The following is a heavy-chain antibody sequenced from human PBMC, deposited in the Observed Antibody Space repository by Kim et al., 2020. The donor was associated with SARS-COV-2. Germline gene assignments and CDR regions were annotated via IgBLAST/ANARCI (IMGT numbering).Heavy chain of an antibody. CDR3: ARSFGPKLRYFDWEGYYYGMDV. Sequence: GESLKISCKGSGYSFTSYWIGWVRQMPGKGLEWMGIIYPGDSDTRYSPSFQGQVTISADKSISTAYLQWSSLKASDTAMYYCARSFGPKLRYFDWEGYYYGMDVWGQGTTVTVSS. D-gene: IGHD3-9*01. CDR2: IYPGDSDT. V-gene: IGHV5-51*01. J-gene: IGHJ6*02. CDR1: GYSFTSYW.